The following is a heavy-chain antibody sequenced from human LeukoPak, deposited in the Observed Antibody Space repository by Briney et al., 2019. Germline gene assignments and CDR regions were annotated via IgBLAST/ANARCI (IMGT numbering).Heavy chain of an antibody. CDR1: GFTFSSYW. V-gene: IGHV3-7*01. Sequence: PAQSRRLSCAASGFTFSSYWMSWVRQAQGKGLEWVANIKTDGSEKYYVDSVKGRFTISRDNAKNSLYLQMNSLRAEDTAVYYCARYSSSSQIYYYYYMDVWDKGTTLTVPS. CDR3: ARYSSSSQIYYYYYMDV. CDR2: IKTDGSEK. D-gene: IGHD6-6*01. J-gene: IGHJ6*03.